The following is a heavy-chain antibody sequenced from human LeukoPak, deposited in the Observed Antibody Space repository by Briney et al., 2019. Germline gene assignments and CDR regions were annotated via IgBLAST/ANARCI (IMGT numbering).Heavy chain of an antibody. CDR2: IRYDGSNK. J-gene: IGHJ4*02. V-gene: IGHV3-30*02. CDR1: GFTLSCCG. Sequence: GGSLRLSCAASGFTLSCCGMHWVRQAPGKGLEWVAFIRYDGSNKYYADSVKGRFTISRDNSKNTLYLQMNSLRAEDTAVYYCAKDGDGCIEQWGQGTLVTVSS. CDR3: AKDGDGCIEQ. D-gene: IGHD3-10*01.